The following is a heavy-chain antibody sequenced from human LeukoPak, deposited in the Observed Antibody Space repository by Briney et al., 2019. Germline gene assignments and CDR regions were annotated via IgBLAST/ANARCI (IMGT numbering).Heavy chain of an antibody. J-gene: IGHJ4*02. CDR3: ANTIVVAGTREY. CDR2: ISHDGSNK. V-gene: IGHV3-30*18. Sequence: GRSLRLSCAASGFTFSSYDTHWVRQAPGKGLEWVAVISHDGSNKYYVDSVKGRFTISRDNSKNTLYLQMNSLRAEDTAVYYCANTIVVAGTREYWGQGTLVTVSS. CDR1: GFTFSSYD. D-gene: IGHD6-19*01.